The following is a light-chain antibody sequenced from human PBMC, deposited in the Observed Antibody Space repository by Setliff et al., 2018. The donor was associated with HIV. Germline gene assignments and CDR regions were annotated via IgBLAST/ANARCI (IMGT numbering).Light chain of an antibody. J-gene: IGKJ1*01. CDR1: QSISSW. CDR3: QQYNGDSGT. V-gene: IGKV1-5*03. Sequence: DIQMTQSPSTLSASIGDRVTITCRASQSISSWLAWYQQKPGRAPKLLIYKASTLESGVPSRFSGSGSGTKFTLSITSLQPDDFATYYCQQYNGDSGTFGQGTKV. CDR2: KAS.